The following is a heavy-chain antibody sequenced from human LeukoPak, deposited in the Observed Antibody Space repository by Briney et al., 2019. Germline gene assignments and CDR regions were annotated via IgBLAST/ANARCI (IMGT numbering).Heavy chain of an antibody. CDR3: AILSDIVVVPAADIWFDP. CDR2: MNPNSGNT. D-gene: IGHD2-2*01. CDR1: GYTFTSHN. V-gene: IGHV1-8*01. Sequence: ASVKVSCKASGYTFTSHNINWVRQATGQGLEWMGWMNPNSGNTGYAQKFQGRVTMTRNTSISTAYMELSSLRSEDTAVYYCAILSDIVVVPAADIWFDPWGQGTLVTVSS. J-gene: IGHJ5*02.